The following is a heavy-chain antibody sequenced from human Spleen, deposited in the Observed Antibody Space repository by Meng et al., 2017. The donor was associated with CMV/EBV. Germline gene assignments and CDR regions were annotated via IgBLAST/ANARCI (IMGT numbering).Heavy chain of an antibody. D-gene: IGHD5-24*01. Sequence: GESLKISCAASGFTFNTYTMNWARQAPGKGLEWVSSISGSSSNIYYADSVKGRFTISRDNAKNSLYLQMNSLRAEDTAVYYCARKLRAPLDNWGQGTLVTVSS. CDR2: ISGSSSNI. J-gene: IGHJ4*02. CDR3: ARKLRAPLDN. CDR1: GFTFNTYT. V-gene: IGHV3-21*01.